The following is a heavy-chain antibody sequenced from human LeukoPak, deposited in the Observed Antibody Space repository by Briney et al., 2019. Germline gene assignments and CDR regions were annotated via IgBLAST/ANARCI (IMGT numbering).Heavy chain of an antibody. D-gene: IGHD6-19*01. CDR3: ARLIAVTPLGYFDY. Sequence: GESLKISCKGSGYTFTSYWIGWVRRMPGKGLEWMGVIYPGDSDTKYSPSFQGQVTISADKSISTAYQQWSSLMASDTAIYYCARLIAVTPLGYFDYWGQGTLVTVSS. CDR1: GYTFTSYW. J-gene: IGHJ4*02. V-gene: IGHV5-51*01. CDR2: IYPGDSDT.